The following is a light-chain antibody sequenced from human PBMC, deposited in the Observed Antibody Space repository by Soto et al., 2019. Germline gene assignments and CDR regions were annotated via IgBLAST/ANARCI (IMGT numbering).Light chain of an antibody. J-gene: IGKJ1*01. CDR2: GAS. Sequence: EIVMTQSPATLSVSPGERATLSCRARQSVSSNLAWYQQKPGQAPRLLLYGASTRATGIPARFSGSGSGTEFTLTISSLQSEDFAVYYCQQYNNWPQTFGQGTKVEIK. CDR1: QSVSSN. V-gene: IGKV3-15*01. CDR3: QQYNNWPQT.